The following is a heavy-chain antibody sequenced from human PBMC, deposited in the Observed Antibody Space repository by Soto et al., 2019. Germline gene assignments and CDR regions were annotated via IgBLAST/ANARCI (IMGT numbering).Heavy chain of an antibody. J-gene: IGHJ4*02. CDR1: GGSFGSSAYY. V-gene: IGHV4-61*02. Sequence: SETLSLTCAVSGGSFGSSAYYWSWIRQPAGKGLEWIGRIYTSGSTNYNPSLKSRVTMSVDTSKNQFSLKLSSVTAADTAVYYCARGYTYWPDWGQGTLVTVSS. D-gene: IGHD3-16*02. CDR2: IYTSGST. CDR3: ARGYTYWPD.